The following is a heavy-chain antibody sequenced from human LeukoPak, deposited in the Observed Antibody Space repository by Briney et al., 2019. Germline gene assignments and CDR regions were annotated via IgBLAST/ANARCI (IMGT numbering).Heavy chain of an antibody. J-gene: IGHJ4*02. Sequence: PGGSLRLSCAASGLNVTYNYMSWVRQAPGKGLEWLSVIYSGGMTYYADSVKGRFTISRDNSKHTLYLQVNSLRAEDTAVYYCAKDSQQYYDFWGAYQSYFDYWGQGTPVTVSS. CDR1: GLNVTYNY. V-gene: IGHV3-53*05. D-gene: IGHD3-3*01. CDR3: AKDSQQYYDFWGAYQSYFDY. CDR2: IYSGGMT.